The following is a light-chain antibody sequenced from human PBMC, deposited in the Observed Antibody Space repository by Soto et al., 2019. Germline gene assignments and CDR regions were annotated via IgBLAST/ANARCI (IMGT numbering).Light chain of an antibody. CDR1: QDVTTN. Sequence: MTQFPGHRSASPGEGATLSFRAAQDVTTNFAWYQLRRGQPPRLLIYDISTRATGIPARFSGSGSGTEFTLTISSLQSEDFAVYYCQQYNTWPPWTFGQGTKVDIK. CDR2: DIS. V-gene: IGKV3-15*01. J-gene: IGKJ1*01. CDR3: QQYNTWPPWT.